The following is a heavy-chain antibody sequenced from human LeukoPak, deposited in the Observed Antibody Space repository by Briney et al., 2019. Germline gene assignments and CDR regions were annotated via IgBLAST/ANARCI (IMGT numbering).Heavy chain of an antibody. J-gene: IGHJ6*02. D-gene: IGHD3-3*01. CDR3: ASEDRSGHYDFWSGYLRSGMDV. CDR2: INAGNGNT. CDR1: GYTFTSYA. V-gene: IGHV1-3*01. Sequence: GASVKVSCKASGYTFTSYAMHWVRQAPGQGLEWMGWINAGNGNTKYSQKFQGRVTITRDTSASTAYMELSSLRSEDTAVYYCASEDRSGHYDFWSGYLRSGMDVWGQGTTVTVSS.